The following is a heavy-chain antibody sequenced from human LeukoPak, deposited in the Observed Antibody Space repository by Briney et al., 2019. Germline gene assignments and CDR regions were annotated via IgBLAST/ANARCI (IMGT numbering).Heavy chain of an antibody. CDR2: IYSGGST. CDR1: GFTFSSNY. CDR3: ARDPRYCSSTSCHYYGMDV. Sequence: GGSLRLSCAASGFTFSSNYMSWVRQAPGKGLEWVSVIYSGGSTYYADSVKGRFTISRDNSKNTLYLQMNSLRAEDTAVYYCARDPRYCSSTSCHYYGMDVWGQGTTVTVSS. D-gene: IGHD2-2*01. J-gene: IGHJ6*02. V-gene: IGHV3-53*01.